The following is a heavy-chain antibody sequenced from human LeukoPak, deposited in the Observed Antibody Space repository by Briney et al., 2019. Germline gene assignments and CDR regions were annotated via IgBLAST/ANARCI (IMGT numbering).Heavy chain of an antibody. V-gene: IGHV3-30*18. D-gene: IGHD1-26*01. CDR1: GFTFSSYA. Sequence: GRSLRPSCAASGFTFSSYAMHWVRQAPGKGLEWVAVISYDGSSKYYADSVKGRFTISRDNSKNTLYVQMNSLRPEDTAVYYCAKGDWELGSTGYFDYWGQGTLVTVSS. J-gene: IGHJ4*02. CDR3: AKGDWELGSTGYFDY. CDR2: ISYDGSSK.